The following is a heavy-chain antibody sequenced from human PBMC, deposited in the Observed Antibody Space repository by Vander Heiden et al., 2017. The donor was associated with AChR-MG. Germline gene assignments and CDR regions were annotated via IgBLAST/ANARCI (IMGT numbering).Heavy chain of an antibody. CDR1: GFPFSSYA. J-gene: IGHJ4*02. CDR2: ISYDGSNK. Sequence: QVQLVESGGGVVQPGRSLRLSCAASGFPFSSYAMHWVRQAPGKGLEWVAVISYDGSNKYYADSVKGRFTISRDNSKNTLYLQMNSLRAEDTAVYYCARVTSSGWSFDYWGQGTLVTVSS. D-gene: IGHD6-19*01. CDR3: ARVTSSGWSFDY. V-gene: IGHV3-30-3*01.